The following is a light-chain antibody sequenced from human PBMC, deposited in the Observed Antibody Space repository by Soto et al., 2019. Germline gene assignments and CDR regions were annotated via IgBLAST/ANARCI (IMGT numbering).Light chain of an antibody. V-gene: IGKV1-9*01. CDR3: QQLNSYPYT. CDR2: AAS. J-gene: IGKJ2*01. Sequence: DIQLTQSPSFLSTSVGDRVTITCRASQAISSYFAWYQQKPGKAPRLLIYAASTLQSGVPPRFSGKGSGTEFTLTISSLLPEDFATYYCQQLNSYPYTFGQGTKVDIK. CDR1: QAISSY.